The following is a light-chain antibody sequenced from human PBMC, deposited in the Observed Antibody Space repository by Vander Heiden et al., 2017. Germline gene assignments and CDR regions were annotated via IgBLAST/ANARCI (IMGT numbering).Light chain of an antibody. J-gene: IGKJ5*01. CDR1: QSVSSYY. CDR3: QQYGSSIT. Sequence: DIVLTQSPATLSLSPGERATLSCRASQSVSSYYLAWYQQKPGQAPRLLIYGASSRATGIPDRFSGSGSGTDFTLTISRLEPEDFAVYYCQQYGSSITFGQGTRLEIK. V-gene: IGKV3-20*01. CDR2: GAS.